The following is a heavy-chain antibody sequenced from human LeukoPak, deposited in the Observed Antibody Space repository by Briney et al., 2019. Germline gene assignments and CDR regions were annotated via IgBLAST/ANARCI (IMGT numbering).Heavy chain of an antibody. D-gene: IGHD3-10*01. Sequence: AGSLRLSCAASGFTFSGYAMSWVRQAPGKGLEWVSAINTGGDDRFYADSVKGRFTISRDNSMNTQYLQMNSLRAEDTAVFYCATFGSGSRRTNSFDYWGQGTLVIVSS. CDR1: GFTFSGYA. CDR2: INTGGDDR. J-gene: IGHJ4*02. CDR3: ATFGSGSRRTNSFDY. V-gene: IGHV3-23*01.